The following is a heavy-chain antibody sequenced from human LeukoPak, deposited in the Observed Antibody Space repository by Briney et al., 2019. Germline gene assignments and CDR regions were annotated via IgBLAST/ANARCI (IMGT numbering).Heavy chain of an antibody. CDR3: ARDFPYSYGYKGDFDY. V-gene: IGHV4-31*03. CDR1: GGSISSGGYY. Sequence: PSQTLSLTCTVSGGSISSGGYYWSWIRQHPGKGLEWIGYIYYSGSTYYNPSLKSRVTISVDTSKNQFSLKLSSVTAADTAVYYCARDFPYSYGYKGDFDYWGQGTLVTVSS. CDR2: IYYSGST. D-gene: IGHD5-18*01. J-gene: IGHJ4*02.